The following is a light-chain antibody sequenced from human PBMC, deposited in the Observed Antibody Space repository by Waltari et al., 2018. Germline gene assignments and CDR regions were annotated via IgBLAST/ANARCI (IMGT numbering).Light chain of an antibody. CDR3: QQSNSVPWT. Sequence: DIQMTQSPSSVSASVGDRVTITCRASQGISTWLAWYQQKPGEAPKLLIDAASTLQSGVPSRFSGSGSGTDFTLTISILQAEDFATYYWQQSNSVPWTFGQGTKVEIK. V-gene: IGKV1-12*01. CDR1: QGISTW. J-gene: IGKJ1*01. CDR2: AAS.